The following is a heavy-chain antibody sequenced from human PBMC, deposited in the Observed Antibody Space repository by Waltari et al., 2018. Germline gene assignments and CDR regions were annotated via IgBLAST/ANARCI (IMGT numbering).Heavy chain of an antibody. CDR1: GFIFSRFA. V-gene: IGHV3-23*01. J-gene: IGHJ4*02. CDR2: TSASSGST. Sequence: EVQLLESGGGLVQRGGSLRLSSALSGFIFSRFAMSWVRHTPGKGLEWVAGTSASSGSTYYADSVQGRFTISRDNSKKRVFLQMNSLRAEDTATYYCTKMRRNLPRDIIDNWGQGTQVIIAS. CDR3: TKMRRNLPRDIIDN.